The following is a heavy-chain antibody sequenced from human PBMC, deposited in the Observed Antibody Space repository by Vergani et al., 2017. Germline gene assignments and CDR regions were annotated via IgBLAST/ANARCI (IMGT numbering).Heavy chain of an antibody. J-gene: IGHJ6*03. CDR3: ARVAEYYDFWSGHSYYYYYMGV. CDR2: IYTSGST. V-gene: IGHV4-4*07. CDR1: GGSISSYY. D-gene: IGHD3-3*01. Sequence: QVQLQESGPGLVKPSETLSLTCTVSGGSISSYYWSWIRQPAGKGLEWIGRIYTSGSTNYNPSLKSRVTMSVDTSKNQFSLKLSSVTAADTAVYYCARVAEYYDFWSGHSYYYYYMGVWGKGTTVTVSS.